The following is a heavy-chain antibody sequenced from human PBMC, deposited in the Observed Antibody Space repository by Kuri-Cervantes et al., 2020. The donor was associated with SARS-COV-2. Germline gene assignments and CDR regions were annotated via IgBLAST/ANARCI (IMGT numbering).Heavy chain of an antibody. CDR3: ARDSSGYYRLDY. D-gene: IGHD3-22*01. CDR1: GFTFSSYS. J-gene: IGHJ4*02. Sequence: GGSLRLSCAASGFTFSSYSMNWVRQAPGKGLEWVSSISSSSSYIYYADSVKGRFTISRDNAKNSLYLQMNSLRAEDTAVYYCARDSSGYYRLDYWGQGTLVIVSS. V-gene: IGHV3-21*01. CDR2: ISSSSSYI.